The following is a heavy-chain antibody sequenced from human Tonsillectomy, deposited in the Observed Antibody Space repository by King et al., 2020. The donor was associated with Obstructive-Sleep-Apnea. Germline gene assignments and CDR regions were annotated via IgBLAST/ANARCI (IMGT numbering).Heavy chain of an antibody. J-gene: IGHJ4*02. CDR2: ISWNSGSI. D-gene: IGHD5-12*01. CDR1: GFTFDDYA. Sequence: VQLVQSGGGLVQPGRSLRLSCAAAGFTFDDYAMHWVRQAPGKGLEWVSGISWNSGSIGYADSVKGRFTISRDNAKNSLYLQMNSLRAEDTALYYCAKDGALVATIIDYWGQGTLVTVSS. V-gene: IGHV3-9*01. CDR3: AKDGALVATIIDY.